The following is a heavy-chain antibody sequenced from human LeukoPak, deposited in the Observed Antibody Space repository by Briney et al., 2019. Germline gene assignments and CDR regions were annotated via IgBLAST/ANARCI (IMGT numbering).Heavy chain of an antibody. CDR3: ASAPYCGGDCYAFDI. J-gene: IGHJ3*02. CDR1: GGSISSGGYS. Sequence: SQTLSLTCAVSGGSISSGGYSWSWIRQPPGKGLEWIGYIYHSGSTYYNPSLKSRVTISVDRSKNQFSLKLSSVTAADTAVYYCASAPYCGGDCYAFDIWGQGTMVTVSS. V-gene: IGHV4-30-2*01. D-gene: IGHD2-21*02. CDR2: IYHSGST.